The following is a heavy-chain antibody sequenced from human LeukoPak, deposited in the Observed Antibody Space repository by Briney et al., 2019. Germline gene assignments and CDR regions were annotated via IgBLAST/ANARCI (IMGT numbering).Heavy chain of an antibody. V-gene: IGHV1-2*02. Sequence: AAVKVSFKASAYTFTVYYMHWVRQAPGQGQEWMGWINPNSGGTNYAQKFQGRVTMTRDTSISTAYMELSRLRSDDTAVYYCANGYSPLYYFDYWGQGTLVTVSS. CDR1: AYTFTVYY. D-gene: IGHD6-13*01. J-gene: IGHJ4*02. CDR2: INPNSGGT. CDR3: ANGYSPLYYFDY.